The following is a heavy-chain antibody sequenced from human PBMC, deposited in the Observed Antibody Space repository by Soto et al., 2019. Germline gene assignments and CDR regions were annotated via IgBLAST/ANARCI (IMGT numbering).Heavy chain of an antibody. V-gene: IGHV3-30-3*01. CDR3: AGVYYGGNSVNDY. CDR2: TSYDGSNK. D-gene: IGHD2-8*01. Sequence: PGGSLRLSCAGSGFTFSSFGMSWVRQAPGKGLEWVASTSYDGSNKYYADSVKGRFIISRDNAKNTLYLLLNTLRAEDTAVYYCAGVYYGGNSVNDYWGQGTPVTAPQ. CDR1: GFTFSSFG. J-gene: IGHJ4*02.